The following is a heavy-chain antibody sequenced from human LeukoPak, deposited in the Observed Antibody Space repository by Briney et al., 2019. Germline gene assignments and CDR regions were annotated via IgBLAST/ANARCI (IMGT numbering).Heavy chain of an antibody. D-gene: IGHD5-24*01. CDR1: DGSICNRTYN. CDR2: IYYGGST. Sequence: SETLSLTCTASDGSICNRTYNSGWIRQPPGKWLEWIGSIYYGGSTYHNPSLQSRVTIFVDTSKSHFALKLTSVTAADTAVYFCARRGDGWNYFDYWGQGTLVTVSS. J-gene: IGHJ4*02. V-gene: IGHV4-39*02. CDR3: ARRGDGWNYFDY.